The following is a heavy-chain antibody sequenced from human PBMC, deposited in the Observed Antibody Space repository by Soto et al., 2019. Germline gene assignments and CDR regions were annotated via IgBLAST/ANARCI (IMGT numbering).Heavy chain of an antibody. CDR1: GYTFTSYG. CDR3: ARDADYYYGSGSKNSFDP. D-gene: IGHD3-10*01. V-gene: IGHV1-18*01. J-gene: IGHJ5*02. Sequence: ASVKVSCKASGYTFTSYGISWVRQAPGQGLGWMGWISACNGNTNYAQKLQGRVTMTTDTSTSTAYMELRSLRSDDTAVYYFARDADYYYGSGSKNSFDPWGQGTLVTVSS. CDR2: ISACNGNT.